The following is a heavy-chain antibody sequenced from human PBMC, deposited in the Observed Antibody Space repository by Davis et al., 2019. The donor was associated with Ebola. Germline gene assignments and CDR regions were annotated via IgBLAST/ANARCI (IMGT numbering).Heavy chain of an antibody. CDR2: TYWDDDK. J-gene: IGHJ4*02. D-gene: IGHD2-2*01. V-gene: IGHV2-5*02. CDR1: GGSISSSSYY. CDR3: AHIGVVPAAKEILPALRH. Sequence: TLSLTCTVSGGSISSSSYYWGWIRQPPGKALEWLALTYWDDDKRYSPSLKTRLTITKDTSKNQVVLTMTNMDPVDTATYYCAHIGVVPAAKEILPALRHWGQGTLVTVSS.